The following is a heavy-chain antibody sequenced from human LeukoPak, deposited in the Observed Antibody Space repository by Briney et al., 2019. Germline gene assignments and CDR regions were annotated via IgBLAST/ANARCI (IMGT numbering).Heavy chain of an antibody. CDR1: GFTFSTYS. CDR3: AKDGYRGYFDY. D-gene: IGHD5-24*01. CDR2: IKQDESEK. Sequence: GGSLRLSCATFGFTFSTYSMSWVRQAPGKGLEWVANIKQDESEKYYVDSVKGRFTISRDNSKNTLYLQMNSLRAEDTAVYYCAKDGYRGYFDYWGQGTLVTVSS. V-gene: IGHV3-7*03. J-gene: IGHJ4*02.